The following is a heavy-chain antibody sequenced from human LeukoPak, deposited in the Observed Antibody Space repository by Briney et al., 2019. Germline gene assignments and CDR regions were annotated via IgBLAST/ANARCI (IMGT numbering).Heavy chain of an antibody. Sequence: GGSLSLSCAASGFTFDDYAMHWVRQAPGKGLEWVSRISWNSGSIGYADSVKGRFTISRDNAKNSLYLQMNSLRAEDTALYYCAKEDTATSHDYYYGMDVWGQGTTVTVSS. D-gene: IGHD5-18*01. CDR2: ISWNSGSI. J-gene: IGHJ6*01. V-gene: IGHV3-9*01. CDR3: AKEDTATSHDYYYGMDV. CDR1: GFTFDDYA.